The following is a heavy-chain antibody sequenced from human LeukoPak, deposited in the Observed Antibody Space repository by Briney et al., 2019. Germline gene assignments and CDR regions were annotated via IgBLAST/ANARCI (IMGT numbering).Heavy chain of an antibody. J-gene: IGHJ4*02. V-gene: IGHV3-23*01. Sequence: PGGSLRLSCAASGFTFSSYAMSWVRQAPGKGLEWVSAISGSGGSTYYADSVKGRFTISRDNSKNTLYLQMNSLRAEDTAVYYCANSGYSSGWYSVDQMSYFDYWGQGTLVTVSS. CDR3: ANSGYSSGWYSVDQMSYFDY. CDR2: ISGSGGST. D-gene: IGHD6-19*01. CDR1: GFTFSSYA.